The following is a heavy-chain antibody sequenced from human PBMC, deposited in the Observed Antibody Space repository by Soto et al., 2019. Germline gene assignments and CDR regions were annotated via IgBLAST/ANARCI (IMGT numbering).Heavy chain of an antibody. D-gene: IGHD3-22*01. CDR2: IIPIFGTA. V-gene: IGHV1-69*12. Sequence: QVQLVQSGAEVKKPGSSVKVSCKASGGTFSSYAISWVRQAPGQGLEWMGGIIPIFGTANYAQKFQGRVTITADESTSTAYMELSSLRSEDTVVYYCASEGTYYYDSSGYSGTGYWGQGTLVTVSS. CDR3: ASEGTYYYDSSGYSGTGY. J-gene: IGHJ4*02. CDR1: GGTFSSYA.